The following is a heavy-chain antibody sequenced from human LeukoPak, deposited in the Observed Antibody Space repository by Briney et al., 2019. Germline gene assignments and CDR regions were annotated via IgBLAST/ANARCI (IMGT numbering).Heavy chain of an antibody. CDR2: ISGSGGST. V-gene: IGHV3-23*01. Sequence: GGSLRLSCAASGFTFSSYAMSWVRQAPGKGLEWVSAISGSGGSTYYTDSVKGRFTISRDNSKNTLYLQMNSLRAEDTAVYYCAKDDPLVSGRCLDYWGQGTLVTVSS. D-gene: IGHD1-26*01. CDR3: AKDDPLVSGRCLDY. J-gene: IGHJ4*02. CDR1: GFTFSSYA.